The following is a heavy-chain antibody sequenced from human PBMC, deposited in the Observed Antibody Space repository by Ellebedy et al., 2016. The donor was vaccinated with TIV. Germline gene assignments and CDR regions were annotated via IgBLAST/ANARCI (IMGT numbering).Heavy chain of an antibody. CDR1: GYTFTSYY. D-gene: IGHD7-27*01. J-gene: IGHJ5*02. V-gene: IGHV1-46*04. Sequence: ASVKVSCKASGYTFTSYYMHWVRQAPGQGLEWMGIINPSGGSTSYAQKLQGRVTMTRDTSTSTVYMELSSLRSEDTAVYYCARADIPNWGFDPWGQGTLVTVSS. CDR2: INPSGGST. CDR3: ARADIPNWGFDP.